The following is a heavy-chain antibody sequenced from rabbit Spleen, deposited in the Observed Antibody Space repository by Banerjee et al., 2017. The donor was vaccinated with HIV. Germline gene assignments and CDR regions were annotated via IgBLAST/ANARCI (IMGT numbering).Heavy chain of an antibody. V-gene: IGHV1S40*01. CDR2: IYAGSSGDT. CDR3: AKSATTSDLNSDFSL. Sequence: QSLEESGGDLVKPGASLTLTCTASGFSFSSRYYMCWVRQAPGKGLEWIACIYAGSSGDTYYASWAKGRFTISKTSTTVTLQITSLTAADTATYFCAKSATTSDLNSDFSLWGQGTLVTVS. J-gene: IGHJ4*01. CDR1: GFSFSSRYY. D-gene: IGHD1-1*01.